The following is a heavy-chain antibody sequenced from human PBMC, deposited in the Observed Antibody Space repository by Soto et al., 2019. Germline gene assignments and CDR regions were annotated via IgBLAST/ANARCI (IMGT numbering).Heavy chain of an antibody. CDR3: ASGHSSGYYYQHWFDP. CDR2: IYYSGST. J-gene: IGHJ5*02. Sequence: SETLSLTCTVSGWSISSYYWSWIRQPPGKGLEWIGYIYYSGSTNYNPSLKSRVTISVDTSKNQFSLKLSSVTAADTAVYYCASGHSSGYYYQHWFDPWGQGTLVTVSS. V-gene: IGHV4-59*01. CDR1: GWSISSYY. D-gene: IGHD3-22*01.